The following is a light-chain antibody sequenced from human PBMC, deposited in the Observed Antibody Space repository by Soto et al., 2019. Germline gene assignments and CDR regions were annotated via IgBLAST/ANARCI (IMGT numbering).Light chain of an antibody. J-gene: IGLJ1*01. CDR2: DDN. CDR3: GSWDSSVTGYV. Sequence: QSVLTQPPSVSAAPGQKVTISCSGSSSNIGGNSVSWYQQLPGTAPKLLIYDDNKRPSGIPDRFSGSKSGTSATLGITGFQTGDEADYYCGSWDSSVTGYVFGTGNQVTVL. V-gene: IGLV1-51*01. CDR1: SSNIGGNS.